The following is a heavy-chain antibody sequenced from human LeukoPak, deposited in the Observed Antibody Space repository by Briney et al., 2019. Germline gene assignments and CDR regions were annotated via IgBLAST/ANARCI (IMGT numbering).Heavy chain of an antibody. CDR3: ARRLHFYALFDY. CDR1: GGSISNTNYY. V-gene: IGHV4-39*01. CDR2: IYYSGTT. J-gene: IGHJ4*02. Sequence: SETLSLTCTVSGGSISNTNYYWGWIRQPPGKGLEWIGTIYYSGTTYSNPSLKSRVSISVDTSTNQFSLKVRSVSDSATAVYYCARRLHFYALFDYWGQGTLVTVSS. D-gene: IGHD2/OR15-2a*01.